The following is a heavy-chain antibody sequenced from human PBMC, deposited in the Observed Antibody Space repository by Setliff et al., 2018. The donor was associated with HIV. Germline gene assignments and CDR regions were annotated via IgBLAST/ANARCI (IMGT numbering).Heavy chain of an antibody. CDR1: GGSISSYY. J-gene: IGHJ6*03. D-gene: IGHD3-9*01. CDR2: IYPIGSPDYPSGNT. CDR3: ARARPGFDLLTGYPSGYYMDV. V-gene: IGHV4-4*08. Sequence: ASETLSLTCTVSGGSISSYYWSWIRQSPGKGLEWIGYIYPIGSPDYPSGNTVYNPSFRSRVTLSLDTSKNQFSLKLTSVTAADAAVYYCARARPGFDLLTGYPSGYYMDVWGKGTTVTVSS.